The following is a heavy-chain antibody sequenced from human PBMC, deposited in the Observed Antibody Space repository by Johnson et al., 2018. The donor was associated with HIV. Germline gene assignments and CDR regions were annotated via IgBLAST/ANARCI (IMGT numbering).Heavy chain of an antibody. Sequence: VQLVESGGGLVKPGGSLRLSCAASGFTFSSYAMSWVRQAPGKGLEWVSGIGTAGDTYYPDSVKGRFTISRDNSKNTLYLQMNSLRAEDTAVYYCARDLAALNAFDIWGQGTMVTVSS. CDR3: ARDLAALNAFDI. V-gene: IGHV3-23*04. D-gene: IGHD2-15*01. CDR2: IGTAGDT. J-gene: IGHJ3*02. CDR1: GFTFSSYA.